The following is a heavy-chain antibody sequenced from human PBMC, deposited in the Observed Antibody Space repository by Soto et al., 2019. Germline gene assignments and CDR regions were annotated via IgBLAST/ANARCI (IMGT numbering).Heavy chain of an antibody. CDR3: ARDAAVRYSYGYPYGMDG. CDR2: IIPIFGTA. V-gene: IGHV1-69*12. D-gene: IGHD5-18*01. CDR1: GGTFSSYA. Sequence: QVQLVQSGAEVKKPGSSVKVSCKASGGTFSSYAISWVRQAPGQGLEWMGGIIPIFGTANYAQKFQGRVTITAEECKSTGYREMGSVRCEDTAVYCCARDAAVRYSYGYPYGMDGWGQGTKVTVCS. J-gene: IGHJ6*02.